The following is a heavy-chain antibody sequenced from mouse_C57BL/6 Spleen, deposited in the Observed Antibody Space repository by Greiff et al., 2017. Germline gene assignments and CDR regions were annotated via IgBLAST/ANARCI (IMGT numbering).Heavy chain of an antibody. V-gene: IGHV5-6*01. J-gene: IGHJ4*01. CDR2: ISSGGSYT. D-gene: IGHD1-3*01. CDR3: ARQGVSSYAVDY. CDR1: GFTFSSYG. Sequence: EVMLVESGGDLVKPGGSLKLSCAASGFTFSSYGMSWVRQTPDKRLEWVATISSGGSYTYYPDSVKGRFTISRDNAKNTLYLQMSSLKSEDTAMYYCARQGVSSYAVDYWGQGTSVTVSS.